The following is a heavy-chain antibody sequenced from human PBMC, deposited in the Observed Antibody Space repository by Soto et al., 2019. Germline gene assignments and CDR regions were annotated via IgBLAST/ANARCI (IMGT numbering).Heavy chain of an antibody. CDR2: IWFDGSNK. Sequence: QVHLVESGGGVVQPGGSLRLSCAASGFTFSSYAIHWVRQAPGKGLEWVAIIWFDGSNKYYADSVKGRFSISRDNFKNTLFLQMDSLRAEDTAVYYCARGQLPAATTYFDFWGQGTLVIVSS. V-gene: IGHV3-33*01. J-gene: IGHJ4*02. CDR1: GFTFSSYA. D-gene: IGHD2-15*01. CDR3: ARGQLPAATTYFDF.